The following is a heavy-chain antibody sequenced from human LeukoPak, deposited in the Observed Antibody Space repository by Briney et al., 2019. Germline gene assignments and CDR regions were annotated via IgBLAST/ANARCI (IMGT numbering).Heavy chain of an antibody. CDR2: ISWNSGSI. CDR1: GFTFDDYA. V-gene: IGHV3-9*03. CDR3: AKGEGPTWYYYMDV. Sequence: PGRSLRLSCAASGFTFDDYAMHWVRQAPGKGLEWVSGISWNSGSIGYADSVKGRFTISRDNAKNSLYLQMNSLRAEDMALYYCAKGEGPTWYYYMDVWGKGTTVTVSS. J-gene: IGHJ6*03.